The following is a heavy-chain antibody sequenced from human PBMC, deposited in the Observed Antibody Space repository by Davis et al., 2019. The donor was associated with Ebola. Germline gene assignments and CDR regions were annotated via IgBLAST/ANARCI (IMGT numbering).Heavy chain of an antibody. CDR1: GGTFSSYA. J-gene: IGHJ6*03. CDR2: IIPIFGTA. CDR3: AKRGCSSTSCYNYYYYYMDV. D-gene: IGHD2-2*02. Sequence: SVKVSCKASGGTFSSYAISWVRQAPGQGLEWMGGIIPIFGTANYAQKFQGRVTITADESTSTAYMELSSLRSEDTAVYYCAKRGCSSTSCYNYYYYYMDVWGKGTTVTVSS. V-gene: IGHV1-69*13.